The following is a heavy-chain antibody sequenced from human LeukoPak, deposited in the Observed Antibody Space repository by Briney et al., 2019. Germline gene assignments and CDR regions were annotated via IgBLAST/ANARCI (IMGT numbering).Heavy chain of an antibody. CDR1: GGTFSSYA. CDR2: IIPIFGTA. V-gene: IGHV1-69*05. D-gene: IGHD3-10*01. CDR3: ARGSPMVRGVISNDAFDI. Sequence: SVKVSCKASGGTFSSYAISWVRQAPGQGLEWVGGIIPIFGTANYAQKFQGRVTITTDESTSTAYMELSSLRSEDTAVYYCARGSPMVRGVISNDAFDIWGQGTMVTVSS. J-gene: IGHJ3*02.